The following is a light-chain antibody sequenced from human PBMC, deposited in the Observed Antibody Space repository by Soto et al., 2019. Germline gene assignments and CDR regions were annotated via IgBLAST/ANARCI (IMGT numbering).Light chain of an antibody. CDR3: QQSSIIPRA. J-gene: IGKJ1*01. V-gene: IGKV1-39*01. CDR2: AAS. CDR1: QTIGSY. Sequence: DIYMTQSPSSLSASVGDRVTITCRASQTIGSYVNWYQQKPGKAPKLLIYAASSLHSGVPSRFTGSGYGTYFTLTISSLQPEDFATYYCQQSSIIPRAFGQGTTLEIK.